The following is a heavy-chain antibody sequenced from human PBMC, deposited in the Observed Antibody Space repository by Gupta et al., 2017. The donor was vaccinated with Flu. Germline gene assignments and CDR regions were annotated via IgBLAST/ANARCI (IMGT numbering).Heavy chain of an antibody. CDR2: ISGSGGST. J-gene: IGHJ3*02. CDR3: AKDITMVRGVVLNAFDI. Sequence: EVQLLESGGGLVQPGGSLRLSCAASGFTFSSYAMSWVRQAPGKGLEWVSAISGSGGSTYYADSVKGRFTISRDNSKNTLYLQMNSLRAEDTAVYYCAKDITMVRGVVLNAFDIWGQGTMVTVSS. V-gene: IGHV3-23*01. CDR1: GFTFSSYA. D-gene: IGHD3-10*01.